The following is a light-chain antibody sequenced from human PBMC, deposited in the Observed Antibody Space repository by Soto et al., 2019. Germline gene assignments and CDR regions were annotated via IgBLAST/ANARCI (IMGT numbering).Light chain of an antibody. J-gene: IGKJ1*01. CDR3: QQYGSSPRT. CDR1: QTFSNSF. CDR2: GAS. Sequence: EIVFTQSPCTLSLSPGERATLSCRASQTFSNSFLSWFQQIPGQAPRLLIYGASMRATGIPARFSGSGSGTDFTLTISSLEPDDFAVYYCQQYGSSPRTFGQGTKVDIK. V-gene: IGKV3-20*01.